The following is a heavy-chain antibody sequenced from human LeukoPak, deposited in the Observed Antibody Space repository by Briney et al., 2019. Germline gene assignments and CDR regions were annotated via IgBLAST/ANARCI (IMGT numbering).Heavy chain of an antibody. CDR2: ISGSGGST. V-gene: IGHV3-23*01. CDR1: GFTVSSNY. J-gene: IGHJ5*02. D-gene: IGHD1-26*01. CDR3: AKDASGVGATGWFDP. Sequence: GGSLRLSCAASGFTVSSNYMSWVRQAPGKGLEWVSAISGSGGSTYYADSVKGRFTISRDNSKNTLYLQMNSLRAEDTAVYYCAKDASGVGATGWFDPWGQGTLVTVSS.